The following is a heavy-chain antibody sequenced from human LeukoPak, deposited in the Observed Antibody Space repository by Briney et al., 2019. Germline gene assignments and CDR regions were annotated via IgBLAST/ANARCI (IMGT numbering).Heavy chain of an antibody. J-gene: IGHJ4*02. Sequence: GGSLRLSCAASGFTFSNYGMHWVRQAPGKGLEWVTFIRYDGSNKSYADSVKGRFTISRDNSKNTLYLQMNSLRVEDTAMYYWGKVEMPTSPGGIDYWGQGTLVTVSS. V-gene: IGHV3-30*02. CDR1: GFTFSNYG. CDR3: GKVEMPTSPGGIDY. D-gene: IGHD5-24*01. CDR2: IRYDGSNK.